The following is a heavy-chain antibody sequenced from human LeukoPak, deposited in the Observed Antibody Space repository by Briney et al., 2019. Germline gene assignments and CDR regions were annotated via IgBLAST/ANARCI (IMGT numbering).Heavy chain of an antibody. Sequence: ASVKVSCKASGYTFTDYSMHWVRQAPGQGLECVGWSNPNSGGTNYAQKFQGRVHMTRDASMSTAYMELSGLRSDDTAVFYCARNTYYYDNSAGTFDFWGQGTLVTVSS. J-gene: IGHJ4*02. CDR1: GYTFTDYS. V-gene: IGHV1-2*02. CDR3: ARNTYYYDNSAGTFDF. D-gene: IGHD3-22*01. CDR2: SNPNSGGT.